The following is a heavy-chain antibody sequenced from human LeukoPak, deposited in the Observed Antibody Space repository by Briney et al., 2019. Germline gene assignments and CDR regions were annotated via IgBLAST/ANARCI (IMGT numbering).Heavy chain of an antibody. V-gene: IGHV3-21*01. CDR2: ISSSSSYI. CDR1: GFTFSSYS. Sequence: NSGGSLRLSCAASGFTFSSYSMNWVRQAPGKGLEWVSSISSSSSYIYYADSVKGRFTISRDNAKNSLYMQMNSLRAEDTAVYYCARVMIVVQGRYYYGMDVWGQGTTVTVSS. D-gene: IGHD3-22*01. CDR3: ARVMIVVQGRYYYGMDV. J-gene: IGHJ6*02.